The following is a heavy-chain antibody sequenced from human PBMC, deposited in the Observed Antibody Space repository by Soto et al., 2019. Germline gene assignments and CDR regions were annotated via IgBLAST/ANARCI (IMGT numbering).Heavy chain of an antibody. Sequence: LETLSLTCTVSTDSSSFTNSYWGWIRQPPGKGLQWIGSSSYNGGTFYNPSLKGRVVISFDTSKKQSSLQVTSVTAADTAVYFCARHRIEVVWRGFDFWGQGSPVTVSS. V-gene: IGHV4-39*01. D-gene: IGHD3-10*01. CDR1: TDSSSFTNSY. CDR2: SSYNGGT. J-gene: IGHJ4*02. CDR3: ARHRIEVVWRGFDF.